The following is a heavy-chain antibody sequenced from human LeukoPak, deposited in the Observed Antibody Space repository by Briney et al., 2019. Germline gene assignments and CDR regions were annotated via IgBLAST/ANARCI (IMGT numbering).Heavy chain of an antibody. D-gene: IGHD3-10*01. CDR2: INWNGGRT. J-gene: IGHJ4*02. Sequence: PGGSLRLSCAASGFTFDDYDMSWVRQAPGKGLDWVSGINWNGGRTGYADSVKGRFTISRDNAKNSLYLQMNSLRAEDTALYYCARRDYYGSGSPDYWGQGTLVTVSS. CDR3: ARRDYYGSGSPDY. V-gene: IGHV3-20*04. CDR1: GFTFDDYD.